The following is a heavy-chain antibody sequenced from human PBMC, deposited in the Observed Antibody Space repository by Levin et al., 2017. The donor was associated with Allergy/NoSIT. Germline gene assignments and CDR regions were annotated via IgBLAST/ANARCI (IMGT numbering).Heavy chain of an antibody. Sequence: GESLKISCRTSGYTFNDYYLYWVRRAPGQGLEWMGWISPYSGGTKYAQTFQGRVTVTRDTSIRTTYMELTRLTFDDTAVYYCARSVPVVGDDDYLDYWGQGTLVTVSS. J-gene: IGHJ4*02. CDR1: GYTFNDYY. CDR3: ARSVPVVGDDDYLDY. D-gene: IGHD3-16*01. CDR2: ISPYSGGT. V-gene: IGHV1-2*02.